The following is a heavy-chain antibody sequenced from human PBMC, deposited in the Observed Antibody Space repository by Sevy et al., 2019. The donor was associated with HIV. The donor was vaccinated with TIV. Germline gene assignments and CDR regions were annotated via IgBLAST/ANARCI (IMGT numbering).Heavy chain of an antibody. V-gene: IGHV3-21*01. J-gene: IGHJ4*02. D-gene: IGHD3-22*01. CDR1: GFTFSNYN. Sequence: GGSLRLSCAASGFTFSNYNMNWVRQAPGKGLEWVSSITRSSDYIYDADSVKGRFTISRENAKNSLYLQRNSLRAEDTAVYYCARDRRTLNYYASSGYNYYFDYWGQGTLVTVSS. CDR2: ITRSSDYI. CDR3: ARDRRTLNYYASSGYNYYFDY.